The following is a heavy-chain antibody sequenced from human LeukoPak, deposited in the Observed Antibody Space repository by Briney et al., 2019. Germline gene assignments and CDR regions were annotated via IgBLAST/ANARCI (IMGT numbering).Heavy chain of an antibody. CDR2: IRYDGNNK. CDR3: ARGGDGYNSDLDY. V-gene: IGHV3-30*02. CDR1: GFTFSSYG. J-gene: IGHJ4*02. D-gene: IGHD5-24*01. Sequence: PGGSLRLSCAASGFTFSSYGMHWVRQAPGKGLEWVAFIRYDGNNKYYADSVKGRFTISRDNAKNSQYLQMNSLRAEDTAAYYCARGGDGYNSDLDYWGQGTLVTVSS.